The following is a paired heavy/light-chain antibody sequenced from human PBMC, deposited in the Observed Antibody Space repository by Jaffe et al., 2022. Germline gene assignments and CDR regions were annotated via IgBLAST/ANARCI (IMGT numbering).Light chain of an antibody. CDR3: ATDHDSGSNFVIV. V-gene: IGLV9-49*01. Sequence: QPVLTQPPSASASLGASVTLTCTLSSGYGDWKVDWYQQRPGKGPRFVMRVGTGGIVGSKGEGIPDRFSVLGSGLNRYLTIKNIQEDDESDYHCATDHDSGSNFVIVFGGGTRLTVL. CDR2: VGTGGIVG. CDR1: SGYGDWK. J-gene: IGLJ2*01.
Heavy chain of an antibody. J-gene: IGHJ3*02. D-gene: IGHD4-17*01. CDR1: GYLFTDYY. CDR2: INPNSGGT. CDR3: ARVLDYSDYQGSSDNFDI. V-gene: IGHV1-2*06. Sequence: QVQLVQSGAEVKKPGASVKVSCKASGYLFTDYYIHWVRQAPGQGLEWIGRINPNSGGTNYAQTFQGRVTLTRDTSITTAYMELTSLRSDDTALYYCARVLDYSDYQGSSDNFDIWGQGTMVTVSS.